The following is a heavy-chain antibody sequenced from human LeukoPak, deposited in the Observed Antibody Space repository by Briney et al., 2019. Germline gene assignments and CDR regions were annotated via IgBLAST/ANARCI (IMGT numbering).Heavy chain of an antibody. CDR1: GGSISSYY. J-gene: IGHJ4*02. Sequence: SETLSLTCTVSGGSISSYYWSWIRQPPGKGLEWIAYISDIGSINYNPSLKSRVTISLDTSKNQFSLKLSSVTAANTAVYYCAGHHPRNTVDFWGQGTLVTVSS. V-gene: IGHV4-59*08. CDR2: ISDIGSI. CDR3: AGHHPRNTVDF. D-gene: IGHD2/OR15-2a*01.